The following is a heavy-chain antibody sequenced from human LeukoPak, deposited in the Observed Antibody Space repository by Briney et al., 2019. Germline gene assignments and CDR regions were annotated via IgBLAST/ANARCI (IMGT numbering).Heavy chain of an antibody. Sequence: PGGSLRLSCAASGFTFSSYAMSWVRQAPGRGLEWVSAISGRGGSTYYADSVKGRFTIARDNSKNTLYLQKNSLRAEATAVYYCAKDYVLRYFDWSRSGFDPWGQGTLVTVSS. CDR1: GFTFSSYA. J-gene: IGHJ5*02. CDR3: AKDYVLRYFDWSRSGFDP. CDR2: ISGRGGST. V-gene: IGHV3-23*01. D-gene: IGHD3-9*01.